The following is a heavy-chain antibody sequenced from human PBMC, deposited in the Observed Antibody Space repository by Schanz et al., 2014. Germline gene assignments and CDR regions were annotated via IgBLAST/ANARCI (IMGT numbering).Heavy chain of an antibody. J-gene: IGHJ4*02. D-gene: IGHD5-18*01. CDR2: IHYDGTYK. CDR1: GFSFSDYG. Sequence: QVQLVESGGGMVQPGRSLRLSCAGSGFSFSDYGMHWVRQAPGRGLEWVAFIHYDGTYKYYADSVKGRFTISRDNSENTLYLQMISLRAEDTAVYYCAKLDGYAYGSMGQEYFDYGGQGTLVAVSS. CDR3: AKLDGYAYGSMGQEYFDY. V-gene: IGHV3-30*02.